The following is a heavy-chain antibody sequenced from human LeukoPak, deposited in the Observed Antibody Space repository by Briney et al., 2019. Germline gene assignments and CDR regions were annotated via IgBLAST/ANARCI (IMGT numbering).Heavy chain of an antibody. D-gene: IGHD5-24*01. J-gene: IGHJ3*02. Sequence: GESLKISCAASGFSFSNYGMNWVRQAPGKGLEWVSLISSSSSYIYYADSVKGRFTISRDNAKNSLYLQMNSLRAEDTAVYYCARCRNGYRNDVFDIWGQGTMVTVSS. CDR3: ARCRNGYRNDVFDI. CDR2: ISSSSSYI. V-gene: IGHV3-21*01. CDR1: GFSFSNYG.